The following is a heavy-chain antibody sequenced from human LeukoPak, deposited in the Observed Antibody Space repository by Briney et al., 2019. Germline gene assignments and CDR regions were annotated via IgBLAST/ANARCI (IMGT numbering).Heavy chain of an antibody. CDR1: GYTFTSYD. V-gene: IGHV7-4-1*02. J-gene: IGHJ4*02. CDR3: ARLAVAGTGVD. D-gene: IGHD6-19*01. Sequence: AASVKVSCKASGYTFTSYDINWVRQATGQGLEWMGWINTNTGNPTYAQGFTGRFVFSLDTSVSTAYLQISSLKAEDTAVYYCARLAVAGTGVDWGQGTLVTVSS. CDR2: INTNTGNP.